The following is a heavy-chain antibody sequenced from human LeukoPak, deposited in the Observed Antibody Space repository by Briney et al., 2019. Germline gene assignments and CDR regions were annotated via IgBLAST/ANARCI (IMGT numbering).Heavy chain of an antibody. CDR2: IDSSGGYM. V-gene: IGHV3-21*06. J-gene: IGHJ4*02. CDR1: GFTFSTYA. CDR3: LRGDRRDY. Sequence: GGSLRLSCAASGFTFSTYAMTWARQAPGKGLEWVSSIDSSGGYMFYADSVKGRFIISRDNAKDSLYLQMNSLRVEDTAVYYCLRGDRRDYWGQGTLVTVSS.